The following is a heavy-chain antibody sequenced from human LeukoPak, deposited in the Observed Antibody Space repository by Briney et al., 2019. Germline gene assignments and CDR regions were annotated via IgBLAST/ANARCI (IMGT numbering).Heavy chain of an antibody. J-gene: IGHJ4*02. CDR2: IYYSGST. D-gene: IGHD1-26*01. V-gene: IGHV4-59*01. Sequence: SETLSLTCTASGGSISSYYWSWIRQPPGKGLEWIGYIYYSGSTNYNPSLKSRVTISVDTSKNQFSLKLSSVTAADTAVYYCARDDGVGATNYFDYWGQGTLVTVSS. CDR3: ARDDGVGATNYFDY. CDR1: GGSISSYY.